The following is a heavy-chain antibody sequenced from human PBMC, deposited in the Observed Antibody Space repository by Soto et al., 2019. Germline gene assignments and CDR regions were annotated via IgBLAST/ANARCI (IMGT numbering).Heavy chain of an antibody. D-gene: IGHD6-6*01. CDR2: ISYDGSNK. Sequence: PWGSLRLSCAASGFTFSSYAMHWFRQAPGKWLEWVAVISYDGSNKYYADSVKGRFTISRDNSKNTLYLQMNSLRAEDTAVYYCARGFGIAARLDYWGQGTLVTVSS. J-gene: IGHJ4*02. V-gene: IGHV3-30-3*01. CDR3: ARGFGIAARLDY. CDR1: GFTFSSYA.